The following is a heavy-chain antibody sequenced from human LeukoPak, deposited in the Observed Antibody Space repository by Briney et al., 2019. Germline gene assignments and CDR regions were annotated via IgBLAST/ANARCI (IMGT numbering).Heavy chain of an antibody. V-gene: IGHV3-30*18. CDR3: AKAIVGATTGDY. CDR1: GFTYSSYG. D-gene: IGHD1-26*01. J-gene: IGHJ4*02. Sequence: GGSLGLSCAASGFTYSSYGMHWVRQAPGKGLEWVAVISYDGSNKYYADSVKGRFTISRDNSKNTLYLQMNSLRAEDTAVYYCAKAIVGATTGDYWGQGTLVTVSS. CDR2: ISYDGSNK.